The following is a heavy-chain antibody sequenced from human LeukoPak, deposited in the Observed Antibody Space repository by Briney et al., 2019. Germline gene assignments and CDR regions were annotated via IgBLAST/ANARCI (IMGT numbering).Heavy chain of an antibody. D-gene: IGHD2/OR15-2a*01. Sequence: SETLSPTCTVSGGSISSSSYYWSWIRQPAGKGLEWIGRIYTSGSTNYNPSLKSRVTISVDTSKNQFSLKLSSVTAADTAVYYCARAYRNYWYFDLWGRGTLVTVSS. V-gene: IGHV4-61*02. CDR2: IYTSGST. CDR3: ARAYRNYWYFDL. J-gene: IGHJ2*01. CDR1: GGSISSSSYY.